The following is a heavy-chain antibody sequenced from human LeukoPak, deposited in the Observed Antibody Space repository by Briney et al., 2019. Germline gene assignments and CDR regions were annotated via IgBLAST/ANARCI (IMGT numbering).Heavy chain of an antibody. CDR2: ISSSSSTI. J-gene: IGHJ4*02. D-gene: IGHD2-8*01. V-gene: IGHV3-48*01. Sequence: GGSLRLSCAASGFTFSSYSMNWVRQAPGKGLEWVSYISSSSSTIYYADSVKGRFTISRDNAKNSLYLQVNSLRAEDTAVYYCARGRNGGYSDYWGQGTLVTVPP. CDR1: GFTFSSYS. CDR3: ARGRNGGYSDY.